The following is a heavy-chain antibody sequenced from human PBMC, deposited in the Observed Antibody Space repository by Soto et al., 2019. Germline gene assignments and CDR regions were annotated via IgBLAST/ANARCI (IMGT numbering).Heavy chain of an antibody. CDR3: ARDGYDGSGSPYPAY. V-gene: IGHV4-59*01. Sequence: SETLSLTCSVSGGSMSEYFWSWIRQSPGKGLEWIGHIYYLGSTDYNPSLKSRVTISVDTSKRQFSLRLTSVTAADTAVYYCARDGYDGSGSPYPAYWGPGTQVTVSS. CDR1: GGSMSEYF. CDR2: IYYLGST. J-gene: IGHJ4*02. D-gene: IGHD3-10*01.